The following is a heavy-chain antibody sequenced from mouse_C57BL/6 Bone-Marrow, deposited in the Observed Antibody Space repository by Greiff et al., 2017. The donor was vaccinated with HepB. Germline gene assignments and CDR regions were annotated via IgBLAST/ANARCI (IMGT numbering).Heavy chain of an antibody. CDR1: GYTFTDYY. J-gene: IGHJ2*01. CDR2: INPNNGGT. Sequence: VQLQQSGPELVKPGASVKISCKASGYTFTDYYMNWVKQSHGKSLEWIGDINPNNGGTNYNQKFKGKATLTVDKSSSTAYMELRSLTSEDSAVYYCARGDLLGDYWGQGTTLTVSS. D-gene: IGHD1-1*01. CDR3: ARGDLLGDY. V-gene: IGHV1-26*01.